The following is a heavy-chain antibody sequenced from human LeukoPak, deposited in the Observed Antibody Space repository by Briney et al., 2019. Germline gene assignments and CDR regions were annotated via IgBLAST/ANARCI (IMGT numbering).Heavy chain of an antibody. J-gene: IGHJ4*02. D-gene: IGHD3-10*01. CDR3: ARAYTMVHHFDY. V-gene: IGHV1-18*01. CDR2: ISAYNGNT. CDR1: GYTFTSYG. Sequence: ASVKVSCKASGYTFTSYGISWVRQAPGQGLEWMGWISAYNGNTNYAQKLQGRVTMTTDTFTSTAYMELRSLRSDDTAVYYCARAYTMVHHFDYWGQGTLVTVSS.